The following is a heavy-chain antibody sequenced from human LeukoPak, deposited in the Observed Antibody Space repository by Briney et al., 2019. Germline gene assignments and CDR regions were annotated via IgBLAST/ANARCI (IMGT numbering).Heavy chain of an antibody. CDR2: INPNSGGT. CDR3: ARLTTWAAFDY. V-gene: IGHV1-2*02. J-gene: IGHJ4*02. D-gene: IGHD1-1*01. CDR1: GYTFTGYY. Sequence: ASVKVSCKASGYTFTGYYMHWVRQAPGQGLEWMGWINPNSGGTNYAQKFRGRVTMTRDTSISTAYMELSRLRSDDTAVYCCARLTTWAAFDYWGQGTLVTVSS.